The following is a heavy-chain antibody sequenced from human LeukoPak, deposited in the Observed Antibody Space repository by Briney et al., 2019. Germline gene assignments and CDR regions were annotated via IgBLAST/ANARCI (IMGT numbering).Heavy chain of an antibody. D-gene: IGHD6-19*01. CDR1: GFTFSSYG. V-gene: IGHV3-30*02. Sequence: GGSLRLSCAASGFTFSSYGMSWVRQAPGKGLEWAAFIRYDGSNKYYADSVKGRFTISRDNSKNTLYLQMNSLRAEDTAVYYCAKEGLIAVAGRFDYWGQGALVTVSS. CDR2: IRYDGSNK. CDR3: AKEGLIAVAGRFDY. J-gene: IGHJ4*02.